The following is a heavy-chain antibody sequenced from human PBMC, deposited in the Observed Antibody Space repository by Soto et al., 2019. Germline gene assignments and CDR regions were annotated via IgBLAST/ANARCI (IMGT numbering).Heavy chain of an antibody. J-gene: IGHJ5*02. D-gene: IGHD2-21*02. CDR1: GYTFTSYA. Sequence: GASVKVSCKASGYTFTSYAMHWVRQAPGQRLEWMGWINAGNGNTKYSQKFQGRVTITRDTSASTAYMELSSLRSEDTAVYYCARLRRICGGDCYSTNWFDPWGQGTLVTVSS. V-gene: IGHV1-3*01. CDR2: INAGNGNT. CDR3: ARLRRICGGDCYSTNWFDP.